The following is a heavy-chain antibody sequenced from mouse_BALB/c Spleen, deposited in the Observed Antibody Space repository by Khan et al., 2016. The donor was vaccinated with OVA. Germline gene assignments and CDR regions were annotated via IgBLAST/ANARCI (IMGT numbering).Heavy chain of an antibody. CDR3: ARSNGNYWFAY. CDR2: INTYTGEP. V-gene: IGHV9-3-1*01. Sequence: QIQLVQSGPELKKPGETVKISCKASGYTFTNYGMNWVKQAPGKGLKWMGWINTYTGEPTYADDFKGRFAFSLETSASTAYLQINNLQNEDTATYFCARSNGNYWFAYWGQGTLVTGSA. J-gene: IGHJ3*01. D-gene: IGHD2-1*01. CDR1: GYTFTNYG.